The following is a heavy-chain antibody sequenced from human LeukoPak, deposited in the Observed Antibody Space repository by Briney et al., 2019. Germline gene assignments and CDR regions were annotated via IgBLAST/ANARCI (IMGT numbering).Heavy chain of an antibody. CDR2: ISSSGSTI. D-gene: IGHD6-19*01. J-gene: IGHJ6*02. V-gene: IGHV3-11*01. CDR3: ASPGYSSGWGHIYYYYGMDV. Sequence: GGSLRLSCAASGFTFSDYYMSWIRQAPGKGLGWVSYISSSGSTIYYADSVKGRFTISRDNVKNSLYLQMNSLRAEDTAVYYCASPGYSSGWGHIYYYYGMDVWGQGTTVTVSS. CDR1: GFTFSDYY.